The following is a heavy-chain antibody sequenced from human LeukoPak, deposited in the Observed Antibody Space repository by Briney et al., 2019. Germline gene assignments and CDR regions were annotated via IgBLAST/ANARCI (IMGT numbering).Heavy chain of an antibody. V-gene: IGHV4-4*07. D-gene: IGHD2-2*01. CDR1: GGSISSYY. Sequence: SETLSLTCTVSGGSISSYYWSWVRQPAGKGLEWIGRIYASGNTNYNPSLKGRVTMTVDTSKNQFSLNLSSVTAADTAVYYCAREGGLVDWGQGTLVTVSS. J-gene: IGHJ4*02. CDR2: IYASGNT. CDR3: AREGGLVD.